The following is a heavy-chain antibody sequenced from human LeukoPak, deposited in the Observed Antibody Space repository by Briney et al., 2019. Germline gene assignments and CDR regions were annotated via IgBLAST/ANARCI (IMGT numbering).Heavy chain of an antibody. CDR2: MNAGNGNT. J-gene: IGHJ4*02. V-gene: IGHV1-3*01. CDR3: ARDGVGIVSGDY. D-gene: IGHD3-16*01. Sequence: GASVKVSCKASGYTFTSYAMHWVRQAPGQGLEWMGWMNAGNGNTKYSQKFQGRVSISRDTSATTAYMELSSLTSEDTAVYYCARDGVGIVSGDYWGQGTLVTVSS. CDR1: GYTFTSYA.